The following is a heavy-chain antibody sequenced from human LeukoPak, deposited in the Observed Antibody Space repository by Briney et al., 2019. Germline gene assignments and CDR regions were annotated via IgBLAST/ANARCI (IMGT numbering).Heavy chain of an antibody. V-gene: IGHV3-20*04. CDR3: AGGDRNGWYFDY. CDR1: GFTFDVDG. D-gene: IGHD6-19*01. J-gene: IGHJ4*02. Sequence: PGGSLRLSCAASGFTFDVDGMRWVRQAPGKGLEWVSGINWNGGSTGYADSVKGRFTISRDNAKNSLYLQMNSLRAEDTALYYCAGGDRNGWYFDYWGQGTLVTVSS. CDR2: INWNGGST.